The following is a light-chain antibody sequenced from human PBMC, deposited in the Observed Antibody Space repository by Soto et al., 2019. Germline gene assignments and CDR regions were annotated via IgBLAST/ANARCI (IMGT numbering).Light chain of an antibody. CDR1: QSVSSDY. V-gene: IGKV3-20*01. CDR2: GAS. J-gene: IGKJ2*01. CDR3: QQYGGSPRYT. Sequence: EIVLTQSPGTLSLSPGERATLSCRASQSVSSDYLAWYQQKPGQAPRLLIYGASSRATGIPDRFSGSGSGTDFTLTISRLEPEDFAVYYCQQYGGSPRYTFVQGTKLEIK.